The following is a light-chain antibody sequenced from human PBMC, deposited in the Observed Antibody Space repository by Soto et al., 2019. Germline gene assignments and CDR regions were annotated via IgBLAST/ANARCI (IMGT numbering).Light chain of an antibody. CDR2: GVR. Sequence: QSALTQPTSVSGSPGQSITISCTGNSNDIGAFDYVSWYQQHPGKAPRLLIHGVRNRPPNISSRFSASKSGLTASLTISGLRAEDEADYYCCSYAGSSYVFGTGTKLTVL. CDR3: CSYAGSSYV. V-gene: IGLV2-14*01. CDR1: SNDIGAFDY. J-gene: IGLJ1*01.